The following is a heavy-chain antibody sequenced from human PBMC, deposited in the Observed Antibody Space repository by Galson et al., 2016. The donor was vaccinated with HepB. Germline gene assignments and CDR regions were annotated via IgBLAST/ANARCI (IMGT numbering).Heavy chain of an antibody. D-gene: IGHD2-21*02. CDR2: IWSDGSTQ. CDR1: GFSFSSYG. CDR3: ARELSLVPGKGGHFDL. V-gene: IGHV3-33*01. J-gene: IGHJ5*02. Sequence: SLRLSCAASGFSFSSYGMHWVRQAPGKGLEWMALIWSDGSTQYYADSVKGRFTFSRDNSKNTLYLQMNSLRTEDTAVYYCARELSLVPGKGGHFDLWGQGTLVTVSS.